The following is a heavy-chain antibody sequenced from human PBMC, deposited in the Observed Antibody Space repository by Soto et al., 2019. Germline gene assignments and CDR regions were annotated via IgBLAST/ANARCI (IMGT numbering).Heavy chain of an antibody. CDR3: AKVLSDYTGYFDT. V-gene: IGHV1-46*01. Sequence: QVQLVQSGAEVKKPGASVKVSCKASGYTFTTYYIHWVRQAPGIGLEWMGLINPGGTYTTYAQKFHGRVALPSDTSTRAVYMELSSLRSEDTAVYYCAKVLSDYTGYFDTWGQGTQVTVSS. D-gene: IGHD4-17*01. J-gene: IGHJ4*02. CDR1: GYTFTTYY. CDR2: INPGGTYT.